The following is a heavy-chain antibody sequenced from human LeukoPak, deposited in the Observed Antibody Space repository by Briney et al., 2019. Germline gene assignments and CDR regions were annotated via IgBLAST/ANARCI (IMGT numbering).Heavy chain of an antibody. V-gene: IGHV3-23*01. CDR3: AKGISYDSSGYSLPHDPFEI. CDR2: ISYSGGNT. Sequence: GGSLRLSCAASGFTFSNYAMRWVRLAPGKGLEWVSAISYSGGNTYYADSVKGRFTISRDNSKNTLYLQMNSLRAEDTAVYYCAKGISYDSSGYSLPHDPFEIWGEGAMGTVSS. J-gene: IGHJ3*02. D-gene: IGHD3-22*01. CDR1: GFTFSNYA.